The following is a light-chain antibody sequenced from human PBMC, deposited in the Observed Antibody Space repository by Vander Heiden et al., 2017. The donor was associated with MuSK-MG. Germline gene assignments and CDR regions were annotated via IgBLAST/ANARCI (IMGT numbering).Light chain of an antibody. CDR3: ATWDSRLNGYV. Sequence: QSVLTQPPSVSEAPGQRVTISCSGSSSNIGKNAVNWYQHRPGRAPKVLVYYDDLVPSGVSSRFSASKSGTSASLAISGIQYEDEAEYYCATWDSRLNGYVFGSGTTVTVL. CDR2: YDD. V-gene: IGLV1-36*01. CDR1: SSNIGKNA. J-gene: IGLJ1*01.